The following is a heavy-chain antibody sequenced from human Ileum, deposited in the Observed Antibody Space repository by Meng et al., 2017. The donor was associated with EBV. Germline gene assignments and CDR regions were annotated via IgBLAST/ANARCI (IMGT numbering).Heavy chain of an antibody. D-gene: IGHD4-17*01. J-gene: IGHJ4*02. CDR2: ISSSGSTI. CDR3: AREYGDYGYYFDY. CDR1: GFTFSDYY. V-gene: IGHV3-11*01. Sequence: QVQVVAAGGGLVKPGGSLGLPCAASGFTFSDYYMSWIRQAPGKGLEWVSYISSSGSTIYYADSVKGRFTISRDNAKNSLYLQMNSLRAEDTAVYYCAREYGDYGYYFDYWGQGTLVTVSS.